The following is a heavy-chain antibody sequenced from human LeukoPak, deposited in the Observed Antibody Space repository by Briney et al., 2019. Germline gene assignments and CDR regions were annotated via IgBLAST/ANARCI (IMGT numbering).Heavy chain of an antibody. V-gene: IGHV3-21*01. Sequence: PGGSLRLSCAASGFTFSSYSMNWVRQAPGKGLEWVSSISSSSYIYYADSVKGRFTISRDNAKNSLYLQMNSLRAEDTAVYYCARSSYYDSSGYYSLDYWGQGTLVTVSS. CDR2: ISSSSYI. D-gene: IGHD3-22*01. CDR3: ARSSYYDSSGYYSLDY. J-gene: IGHJ4*02. CDR1: GFTFSSYS.